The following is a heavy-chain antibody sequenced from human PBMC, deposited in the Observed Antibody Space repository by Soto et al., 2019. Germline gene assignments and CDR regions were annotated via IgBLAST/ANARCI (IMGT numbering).Heavy chain of an antibody. V-gene: IGHV3-30*18. Sequence: QVQLMESGGGVVQPGRSLRLSCAASGFTFSSYGMHWVRQAPGKGLEWVAVISYDGSNKYYADSVKGRFTISRDNSKNTLYLQMNSLRAEDTAVYYCAKDRSSSGYWYFDLWGRGTLVTVSS. CDR2: ISYDGSNK. CDR1: GFTFSSYG. D-gene: IGHD6-19*01. J-gene: IGHJ2*01. CDR3: AKDRSSSGYWYFDL.